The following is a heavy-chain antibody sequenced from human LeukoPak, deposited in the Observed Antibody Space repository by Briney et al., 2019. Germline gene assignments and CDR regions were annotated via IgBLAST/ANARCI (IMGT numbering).Heavy chain of an antibody. V-gene: IGHV5-51*01. J-gene: IGHJ4*02. CDR2: VYPGDSDT. D-gene: IGHD2-15*01. CDR1: GYSFTPYW. Sequence: GESLQISCQGSGYSFTPYWIAWVRQVPGRALEWMGIVYPGDSDTRYSPSFEGQVTFSADKSINTAYLQWNSLKASDTAVYYCARVVNLSFDYWGQGTLVTVSS. CDR3: ARVVNLSFDY.